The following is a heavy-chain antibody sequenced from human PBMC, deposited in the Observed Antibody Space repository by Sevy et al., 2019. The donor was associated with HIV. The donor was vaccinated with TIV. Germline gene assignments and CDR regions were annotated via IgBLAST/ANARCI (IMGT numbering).Heavy chain of an antibody. V-gene: IGHV3-23*01. J-gene: IGHJ4*02. CDR1: GFTFSSYA. Sequence: GGSLRLSCAASGFTFSSYAMSWVRQAPGKGLEWVSAISGSGGSTYYADSVKGRFTISRDNAKNTLYLQMNSLRAEDTAVYYGAKATRYYYESSGYPQDRYFDYWGQGTLVTVSS. CDR3: AKATRYYYESSGYPQDRYFDY. CDR2: ISGSGGST. D-gene: IGHD3-22*01.